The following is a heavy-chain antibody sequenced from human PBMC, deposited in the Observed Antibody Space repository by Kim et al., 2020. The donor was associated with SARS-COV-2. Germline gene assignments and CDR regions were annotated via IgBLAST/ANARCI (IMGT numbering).Heavy chain of an antibody. CDR3: ARLSSGFYYDFWSGRPSTNYYYGMDV. V-gene: IGHV5-51*01. D-gene: IGHD3-3*01. Sequence: GESLKISCKGSGYSFTSYWIGWVRQMPGKGLEWMGIIYPGDSDTRYSPSFQGQVTISADKSISTAYLQWSSLKASDTAMYYCARLSSGFYYDFWSGRPSTNYYYGMDVWGQGTTGTVSS. CDR1: GYSFTSYW. J-gene: IGHJ6*02. CDR2: IYPGDSDT.